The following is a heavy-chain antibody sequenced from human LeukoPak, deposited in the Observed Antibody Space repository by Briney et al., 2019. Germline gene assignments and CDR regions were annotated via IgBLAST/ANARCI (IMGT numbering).Heavy chain of an antibody. D-gene: IGHD6-6*01. J-gene: IGHJ4*02. CDR3: AKLLRKFSSSAPHSN. CDR1: GFTFSSYA. CDR2: ISGSGGST. Sequence: GGSLRLSCAASGFTFSSYAMSWVRQAPGKGLEWVSAISGSGGSTYYADSVKGRLTISRDNSKNTLYLQMNSLRAEDTAVYYCAKLLRKFSSSAPHSNWGQGTLVTVSS. V-gene: IGHV3-23*01.